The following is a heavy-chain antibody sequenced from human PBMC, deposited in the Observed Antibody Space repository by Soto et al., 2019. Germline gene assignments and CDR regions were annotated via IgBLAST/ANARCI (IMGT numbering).Heavy chain of an antibody. CDR3: VRDRAWAFAT. V-gene: IGHV3-48*02. Sequence: GGFLRHSLAAFGYTLRDYSRNWIRKAPGKGLEWISYAGTSRKYIVYSDSVMGSFTISRDDAKNAVYLQLNSLRDEDTAVYYCVRDRAWAFATWGQGTMVTVSS. D-gene: IGHD7-27*01. J-gene: IGHJ3*01. CDR1: GYTLRDYS. CDR2: AGTSRKYI.